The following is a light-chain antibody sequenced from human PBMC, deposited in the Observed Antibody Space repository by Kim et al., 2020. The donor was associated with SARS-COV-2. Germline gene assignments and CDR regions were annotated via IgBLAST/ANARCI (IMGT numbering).Light chain of an antibody. CDR1: QTINNK. J-gene: IGKJ1*01. CDR3: QQSNDWPPLT. CDR2: DAT. Sequence: PGERATRPCRASQTINNKLVWYQQKPGQAPRLLIYDATTRDTGVPARFIGSGSETDFTLTISSLQSEDFAVYYCQQSNDWPPLTFGQGTKVDIK. V-gene: IGKV3-15*01.